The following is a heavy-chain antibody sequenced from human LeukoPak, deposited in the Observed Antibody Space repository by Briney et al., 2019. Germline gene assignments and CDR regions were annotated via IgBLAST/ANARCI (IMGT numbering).Heavy chain of an antibody. Sequence: PSETLSLTCTVSGGSISSGSYYWSWIRQPAGKGLEWIGRIYTSGSTNYNPSLKSRVTISVDTSKNQFSLKLSPVTAADTAVYYCARDSPTGDSSSWYRGVVYWGQGTLVTVSS. J-gene: IGHJ4*02. D-gene: IGHD6-13*01. V-gene: IGHV4-61*02. CDR1: GGSISSGSYY. CDR2: IYTSGST. CDR3: ARDSPTGDSSSWYRGVVY.